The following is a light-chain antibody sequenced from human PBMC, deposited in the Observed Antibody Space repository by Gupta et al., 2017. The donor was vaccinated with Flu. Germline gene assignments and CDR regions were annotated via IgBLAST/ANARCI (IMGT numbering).Light chain of an antibody. J-gene: IGKJ2*01. CDR3: QQEDCAMPT. Sequence: ELVLPQSPGTLSLSPGERATLSCRASQSVSSNYAAWYQQQPGQAPRLLIDGASSTTTGIPDRCSGSGSGTDITRTISRLEPEDVAVYYCQQEDCAMPTFGEGTKVEIK. CDR1: QSVSSNY. CDR2: GAS. V-gene: IGKV3-20*01.